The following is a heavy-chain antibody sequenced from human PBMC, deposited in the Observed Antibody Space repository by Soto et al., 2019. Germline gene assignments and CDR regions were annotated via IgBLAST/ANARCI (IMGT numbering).Heavy chain of an antibody. Sequence: EVQLVESGGGLVQPGGSLKVSCAGLGFNFSDSALHWVRQPSGKGLEWIGRIRRRSKKFATSYVTSVRGRFSLSRDDSKNTAYLQMNSLRDDDTGVYFCTGRGGDSLQDIWGQGTLVTVSS. CDR1: GFNFSDSA. CDR2: IRRRSKKFAT. V-gene: IGHV3-73*01. J-gene: IGHJ4*02. D-gene: IGHD4-17*01. CDR3: TGRGGDSLQDI.